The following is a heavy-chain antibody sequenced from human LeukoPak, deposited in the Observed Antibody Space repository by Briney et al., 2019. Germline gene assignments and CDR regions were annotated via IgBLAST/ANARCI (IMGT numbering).Heavy chain of an antibody. Sequence: ASGTVSCKSSGYTFTSYGISWVRQAPAQGLEWMGGISAYNGNTNYAQKLQGRVTMTTDTSTSKAYMELRSLRSDDTAVYYCARAVVVVAATILHNWFDPWGQGTLVTVSS. CDR3: ARAVVVVAATILHNWFDP. V-gene: IGHV1-18*01. CDR2: ISAYNGNT. D-gene: IGHD2-15*01. CDR1: GYTFTSYG. J-gene: IGHJ5*02.